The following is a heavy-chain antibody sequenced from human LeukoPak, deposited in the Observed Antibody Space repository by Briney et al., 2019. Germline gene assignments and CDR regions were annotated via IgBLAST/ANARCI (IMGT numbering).Heavy chain of an antibody. V-gene: IGHV4-59*01. CDR3: TREALGFCSGGSCVHWFDP. Sequence: SETLSLTCTVSGGSISSYYWSWIRQPPGKRLEWIGHIYYSGSTNYNPSLESRVTISVDTSKNQFSLKMRSVTAADTAVYYCTREALGFCSGGSCVHWFDPWGQGTLVTVSS. J-gene: IGHJ5*02. D-gene: IGHD2-15*01. CDR2: IYYSGST. CDR1: GGSISSYY.